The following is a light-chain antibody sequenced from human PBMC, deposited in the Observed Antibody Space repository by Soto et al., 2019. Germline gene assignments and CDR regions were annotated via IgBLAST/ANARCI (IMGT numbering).Light chain of an antibody. CDR2: EVS. CDR3: SSFAGNNNLV. Sequence: QSALTQPPSASGSPGQSVTISCTGTSSDVGGYNYVSWYQQHPGKAPRLMISEVSRRPSGVPDRFSGSKSGNTAALTVSGRQAEDEADYYCSSFAGNNNLVFGGGTKLTVL. V-gene: IGLV2-8*01. J-gene: IGLJ2*01. CDR1: SSDVGGYNY.